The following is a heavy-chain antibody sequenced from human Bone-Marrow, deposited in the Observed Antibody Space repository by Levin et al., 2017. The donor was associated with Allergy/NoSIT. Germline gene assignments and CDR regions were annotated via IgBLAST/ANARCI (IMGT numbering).Heavy chain of an antibody. CDR2: INTNTGNP. J-gene: IGHJ6*03. D-gene: IGHD6-19*01. Sequence: GESLKISCKASGYTFTSYAMNWVRQAPGQGLEWMGWINTNTGNPTYAQGFTGRFVFSLDTSVSTAYLQISSLKAEDTAVYYCARAREDRLSVAGFQYYYYYYMDVWGKGTTVTVSS. V-gene: IGHV7-4-1*02. CDR3: ARAREDRLSVAGFQYYYYYYMDV. CDR1: GYTFTSYA.